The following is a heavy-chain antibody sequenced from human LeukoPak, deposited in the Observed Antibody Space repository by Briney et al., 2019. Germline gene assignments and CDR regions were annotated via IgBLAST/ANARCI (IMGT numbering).Heavy chain of an antibody. Sequence: SETPSLTCTVSGGSISSSSYYWGWIRQPPGKGLEWIGSIYYSGSTYYNPSLKSRATISVDTSKNQFSLKLSSVTAADTAVYYCARDYCSGGSCHSTFDYWGQGTLVTVSS. V-gene: IGHV4-39*07. CDR1: GGSISSSSYY. D-gene: IGHD2-15*01. CDR2: IYYSGST. CDR3: ARDYCSGGSCHSTFDY. J-gene: IGHJ4*02.